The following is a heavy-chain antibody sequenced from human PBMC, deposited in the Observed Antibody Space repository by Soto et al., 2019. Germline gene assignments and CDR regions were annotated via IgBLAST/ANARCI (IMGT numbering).Heavy chain of an antibody. V-gene: IGHV3-23*01. CDR3: AKGTYYYGSASYYFAN. Sequence: GGSLRSYGAASGLTCSRYAMSWVRQAPGKGLEWVSGISDSGGSTYYADSVKGRFTISRDNSKNTLYLQMNSLRAEDTAVYYCAKGTYYYGSASYYFANWGNGTLATVYS. J-gene: IGHJ4*01. CDR1: GLTCSRYA. CDR2: ISDSGGST. D-gene: IGHD3-10*01.